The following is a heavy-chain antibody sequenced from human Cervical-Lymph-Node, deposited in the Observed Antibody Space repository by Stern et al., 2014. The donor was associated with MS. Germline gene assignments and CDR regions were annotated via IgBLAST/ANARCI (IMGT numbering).Heavy chain of an antibody. CDR3: ARRTGGDYDLFDY. D-gene: IGHD4-17*01. CDR2: INTNTGNP. Sequence: VQLVESGSELKKPGASVKVSCKASGYTFTNYAMNWVRQAPGQGLEWMGWINTNTGNPTYAQGFTGRCVFSLDTSVNTAYLHFSSLKAEDTAVYYCARRTGGDYDLFDYWGQGTLVTVSS. CDR1: GYTFTNYA. V-gene: IGHV7-4-1*02. J-gene: IGHJ4*02.